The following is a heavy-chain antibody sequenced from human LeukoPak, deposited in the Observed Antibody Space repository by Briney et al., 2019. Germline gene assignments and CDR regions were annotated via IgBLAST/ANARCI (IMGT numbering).Heavy chain of an antibody. D-gene: IGHD2-21*01. CDR1: GFTFSSYP. CDR3: ARAIGVVDCGTQTCYPYHFDK. CDR2: LSNTENS. Sequence: GGSLRLSCAASGFTFSSYPMSWVRQAPGKGLEWVSLLSNTENSFYADSVKGRFTLSRDISTNTLYLHMHSLRGEDTAVYFCARAIGVVDCGTQTCYPYHFDKWGRGTLVTVSS. V-gene: IGHV3-66*01. J-gene: IGHJ4*02.